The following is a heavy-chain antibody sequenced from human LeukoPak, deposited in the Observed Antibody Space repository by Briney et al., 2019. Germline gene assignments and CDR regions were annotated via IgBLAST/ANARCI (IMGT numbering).Heavy chain of an antibody. D-gene: IGHD6-13*01. V-gene: IGHV1-69*04. CDR2: IIPILGIA. CDR3: ASSRSSSSWYAFDY. J-gene: IGHJ4*02. Sequence: SVKVSCKASGGIFSSYAISWVRQAPGQGLEWMGRIIPILGIANYAQKFQGRVTITADKSTSTAYMELSSLRSEDTAVYYCASSRSSSSWYAFDYWGQGTLVTASS. CDR1: GGIFSSYA.